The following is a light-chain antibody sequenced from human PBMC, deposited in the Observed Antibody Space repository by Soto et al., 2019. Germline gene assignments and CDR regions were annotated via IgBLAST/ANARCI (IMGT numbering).Light chain of an antibody. CDR1: SSDVGGYNY. J-gene: IGLJ3*02. V-gene: IGLV2-14*03. Sequence: QSVLTQPASVSGSPGQSITISCNGTSSDVGGYNYVSWFQQHPGKAPKLKIYEVSNRPSGVSNRFSGSKSGYTASLTISELQAEDEADYHCTSFTSSSTWVFGGGTQLTVL. CDR2: EVS. CDR3: TSFTSSSTWV.